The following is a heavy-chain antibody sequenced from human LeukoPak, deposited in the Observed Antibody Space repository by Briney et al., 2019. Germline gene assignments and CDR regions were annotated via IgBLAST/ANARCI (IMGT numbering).Heavy chain of an antibody. CDR2: ISGSGGST. V-gene: IGHV3-23*01. CDR1: GVTSCSDA. CDR3: AKDGLTGYSDLFDC. Sequence: GGSLRLSCAASGVTSCSDAMSCVRPAPGGGLEWVSAISGSGGSTYYADSVKGRSTISRDNSKNTLYLQMTSLRAEATAVYYCAKDGLTGYSDLFDCWGQGTLVTASS. D-gene: IGHD3-9*01. J-gene: IGHJ4*02.